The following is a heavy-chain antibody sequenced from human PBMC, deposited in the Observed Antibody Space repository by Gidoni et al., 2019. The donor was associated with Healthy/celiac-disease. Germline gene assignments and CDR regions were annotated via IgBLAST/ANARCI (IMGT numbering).Heavy chain of an antibody. CDR3: AREGSGSYGDDAFDI. CDR1: GFTLSSYS. V-gene: IGHV3-21*01. CDR2: ISSSSSYI. D-gene: IGHD1-26*01. Sequence: EVQLVESGGGLVKPGGSLRLSCAASGFTLSSYSMNWVRQAPGKGLEWVSSISSSSSYIYYADSVKGRFTISRDNAKNSLYLQMNSLRAEDTAVYYCAREGSGSYGDDAFDIWGQGTMVTVSS. J-gene: IGHJ3*02.